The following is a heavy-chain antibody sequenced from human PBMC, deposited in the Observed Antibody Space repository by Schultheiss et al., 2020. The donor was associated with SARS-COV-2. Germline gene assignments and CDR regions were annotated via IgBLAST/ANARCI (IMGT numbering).Heavy chain of an antibody. Sequence: SETLSLTCTVSGGSISSSSYYWSWIRQPPGKGLEWIGYIYYSGSTYYNPSLKSRVTISVDTSKNQFSLKLSSVTAADTAVYYCARDRGPRVRWLQDGRDDYWGQGTLVTVSS. D-gene: IGHD5-24*01. CDR3: ARDRGPRVRWLQDGRDDY. J-gene: IGHJ4*02. CDR2: IYYSGST. CDR1: GGSISSSSYY. V-gene: IGHV4-31*03.